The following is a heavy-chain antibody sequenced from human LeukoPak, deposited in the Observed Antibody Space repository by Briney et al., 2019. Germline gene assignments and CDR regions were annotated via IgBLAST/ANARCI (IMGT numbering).Heavy chain of an antibody. D-gene: IGHD3-22*01. CDR3: AKERDSLIDY. CDR1: GFTFSSYG. CDR2: IWYDGSNK. J-gene: IGHJ4*02. V-gene: IGHV3-33*06. Sequence: GGSLRLSCAACGFTFSSYGMHWVRQAPGKGLEWVAVIWYDGSNKYYADSVKGRFTISRDNSKNTLYLQMNSLRAEDTAVYYCAKERDSLIDYWGQGTLVTVSS.